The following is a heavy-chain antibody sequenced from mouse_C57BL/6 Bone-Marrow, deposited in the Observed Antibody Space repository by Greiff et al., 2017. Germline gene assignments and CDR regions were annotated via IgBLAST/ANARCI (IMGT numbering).Heavy chain of an antibody. CDR3: ARKRVYYDYDGSFAY. CDR2: IDPSDSET. V-gene: IGHV1-52*01. D-gene: IGHD2-4*01. CDR1: GYTFTSYW. Sequence: VQLQQPGAELVRPGSSVKLSCKASGYTFTSYWMHWVKQRPIQGLEWIGNIDPSDSETHYNQKFKDKATLTVDKSSSTTYMQLSSLTSEDSAVYYCARKRVYYDYDGSFAYWGQGTLVTVSA. J-gene: IGHJ3*01.